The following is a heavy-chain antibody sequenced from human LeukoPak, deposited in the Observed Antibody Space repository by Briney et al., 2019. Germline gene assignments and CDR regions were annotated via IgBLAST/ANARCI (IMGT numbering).Heavy chain of an antibody. CDR1: GLAFSSYA. CDR3: ARVPPVNRDTSAYRPPDY. Sequence: GGSLRLSCAASGLAFSSYAMMWLRQAPGKGLEWVSAITANGDWALYADSVKGRFTISRDNAQNSLYLQMNSLRAEDTAVYYCARVPPVNRDTSAYRPPDYWGQGTLVTVSS. D-gene: IGHD3-22*01. J-gene: IGHJ4*02. CDR2: ITANGDWA. V-gene: IGHV3-23*01.